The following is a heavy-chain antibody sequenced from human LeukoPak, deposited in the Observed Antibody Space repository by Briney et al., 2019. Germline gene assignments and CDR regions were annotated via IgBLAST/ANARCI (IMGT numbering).Heavy chain of an antibody. CDR1: GFTVSSSY. V-gene: IGHV3-66*01. CDR2: IYSGGST. Sequence: GGSLRLSCAASGFTVSSSYMSWVRQAPGKGLEWVSVIYSGGSTYYADSVKGRFTISRDNSKNTLYLQMNSLRAEDTAVYYCASVMAAAGQFDYWGQGTLVTVSS. D-gene: IGHD6-13*01. J-gene: IGHJ4*02. CDR3: ASVMAAAGQFDY.